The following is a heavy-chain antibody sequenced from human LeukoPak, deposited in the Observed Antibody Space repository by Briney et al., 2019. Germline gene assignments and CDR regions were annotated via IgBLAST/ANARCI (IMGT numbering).Heavy chain of an antibody. CDR2: ISSSGNAL. V-gene: IGHV3-11*01. CDR1: GFTFSDYY. D-gene: IGHD6-19*01. CDR3: ARVRRRSSGPHNNDY. Sequence: GGSLRLACRASGFTFSDYYMSWIRQAPGKGLEWVAYISSSGNALYYAGSVKGRFTISRDNARNSLFLQMSRLRAEDTAVYYCARVRRRSSGPHNNDYWGQGTLVTVSS. J-gene: IGHJ4*02.